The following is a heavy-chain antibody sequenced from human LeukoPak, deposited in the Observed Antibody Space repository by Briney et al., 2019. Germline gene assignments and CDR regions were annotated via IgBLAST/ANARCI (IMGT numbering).Heavy chain of an antibody. J-gene: IGHJ5*02. V-gene: IGHV4-59*01. CDR3: ARRGGRDGYNLNWFDP. D-gene: IGHD5-24*01. CDR2: IYYNGDT. Sequence: SETLSLTCSVSGVSLITNYWSWIRQPPGKGLEWIGYIYYNGDTNYNPSLKSRVTISVDTSKKQFSLKLRTVTAADTAVYYCARRGGRDGYNLNWFDPWGQGTLVTVSS. CDR1: GVSLITNY.